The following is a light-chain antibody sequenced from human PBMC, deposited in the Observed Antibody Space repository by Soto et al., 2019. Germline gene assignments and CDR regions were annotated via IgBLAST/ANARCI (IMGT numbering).Light chain of an antibody. CDR2: DSS. Sequence: EIVLTQSPGILSLSPGDGATLSCRTRLSISNYLAWYQQKPGQAPRLLISDSSNRATGIPARFSGSGSGTDFTLTISSLEPEDFAIYYCQQRSKWPLTFGGGTKVEIK. CDR3: QQRSKWPLT. V-gene: IGKV3-11*01. J-gene: IGKJ4*01. CDR1: LSISNY.